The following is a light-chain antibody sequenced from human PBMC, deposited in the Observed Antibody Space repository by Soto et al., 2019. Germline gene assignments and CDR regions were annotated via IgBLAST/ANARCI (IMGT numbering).Light chain of an antibody. CDR1: SSDVGGYDY. J-gene: IGLJ1*01. CDR2: DVS. CDR3: RPYGGTHVV. V-gene: IGLV2-8*01. Sequence: QSALTQPPSASEAPGQSVTISCTGTSSDVGGYDYVSWYQQHPGKAPKLMIYDVSKRPSGVPDRFSGSKSGNTASLTVSGVQAEDEACYFRRPYGGTHVVFRTGTK.